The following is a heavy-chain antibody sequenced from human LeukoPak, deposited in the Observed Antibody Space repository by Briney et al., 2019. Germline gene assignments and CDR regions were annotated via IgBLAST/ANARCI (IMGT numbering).Heavy chain of an antibody. J-gene: IGHJ4*02. CDR3: ARTSLVGYCSSTSCFNDY. CDR1: GYTFTSYG. V-gene: IGHV1-18*01. Sequence: ASVKVSCKASGYTFTSYGISWVRQAPGQGLEWMGWISAYNGNTNYAQKLQGRVTMTTDTSTSTAYMELRSLRSDDTAVYYCARTSLVGYCSSTSCFNDYWGQGTLVTVSS. D-gene: IGHD2-2*01. CDR2: ISAYNGNT.